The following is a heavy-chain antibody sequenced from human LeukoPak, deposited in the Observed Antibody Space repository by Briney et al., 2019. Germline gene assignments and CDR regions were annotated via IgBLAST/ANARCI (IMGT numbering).Heavy chain of an antibody. J-gene: IGHJ4*02. CDR3: AIQARGSSATMGDY. CDR1: RYTFTGYY. V-gene: IGHV1-2*06. CDR2: INPNSGGT. Sequence: ASVKVSCKASRYTFTGYYMHWVRQAPGQGLEWMGRINPNSGGTNYAQKFQGRVTMTRDTSISTAYMELSRLRSDDTAVYYCAIQARGSSATMGDYWGQGTLVTVSS. D-gene: IGHD1-26*01.